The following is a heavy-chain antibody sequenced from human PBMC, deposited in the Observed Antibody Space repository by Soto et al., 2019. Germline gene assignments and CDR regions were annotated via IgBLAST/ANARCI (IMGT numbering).Heavy chain of an antibody. Sequence: ASVKVSCKASGYTFTSYEINWVRQATGQGFEYMGWMNPNSGNTDYVKKFQGRVTMTTDTSMSTAYMELSSLRSDDTAVYYCARDPYHVLMVNAPNLYGMDVWGQGTTVTVSS. CDR3: ARDPYHVLMVNAPNLYGMDV. CDR1: GYTFTSYE. D-gene: IGHD2-8*01. V-gene: IGHV1-8*01. J-gene: IGHJ6*02. CDR2: MNPNSGNT.